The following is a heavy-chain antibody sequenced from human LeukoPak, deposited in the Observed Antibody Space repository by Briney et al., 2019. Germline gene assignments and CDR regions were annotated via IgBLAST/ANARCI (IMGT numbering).Heavy chain of an antibody. D-gene: IGHD2-2*01. V-gene: IGHV1-18*01. CDR1: GYNFNTYG. CDR2: ISSSTGNT. J-gene: IGHJ4*02. Sequence: SVKVSCKASGYNFNTYGISWVRQAPGQGLEWMGWISSSTGNTKYAQKLQGRVTMTTDTSTSTAYLELRNLRSDDTAVYYCARLPLGYCSSTSCLDWGQGTLVTVSS. CDR3: ARLPLGYCSSTSCLD.